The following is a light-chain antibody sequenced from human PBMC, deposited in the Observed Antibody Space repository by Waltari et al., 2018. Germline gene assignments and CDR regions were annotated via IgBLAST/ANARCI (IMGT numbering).Light chain of an antibody. CDR2: EVS. V-gene: IGLV2-8*01. CDR3: SSYAGSNFWV. CDR1: SSDVGGYTY. J-gene: IGLJ3*02. Sequence: QSALTQPPSASGSPGQSVTISCTGTSSDVGGYTYVSWYQQHPVKTPKLMIYEVSKRPSAVPDRFSGSKSGNTASLTVSGLQAEDEADYYCSSYAGSNFWVFGGGTKLTVL.